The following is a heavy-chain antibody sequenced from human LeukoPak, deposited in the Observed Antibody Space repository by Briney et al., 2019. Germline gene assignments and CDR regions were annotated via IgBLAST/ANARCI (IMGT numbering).Heavy chain of an antibody. D-gene: IGHD3-3*01. CDR3: ARHRPGLRFTRGWFDP. Sequence: SETLSLTCAVYGGSFSGYYWSWIRQPPGKGLEWIGEINHSGSTNYNPSLKSRVTISVDMSKNQFSLKLSSMTAADTAVYYCARHRPGLRFTRGWFDPWGQGTLVTVSS. V-gene: IGHV4-34*01. J-gene: IGHJ5*02. CDR1: GGSFSGYY. CDR2: INHSGST.